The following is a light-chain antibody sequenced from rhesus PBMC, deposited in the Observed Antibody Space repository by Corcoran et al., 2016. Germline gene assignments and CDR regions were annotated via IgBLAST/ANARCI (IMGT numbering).Light chain of an antibody. CDR1: QGISSW. Sequence: DIQMNQSPSSLSASVGDKVTITCHASQGISSWLAWYQQKPGKATKHLIYYTSSLQSGVPSRFRCSGSGTDYTLTISSLQPEDVATYYGQQYDDLPLTFGGGTKVEIK. V-gene: IGKV1-19*01. CDR2: YTS. CDR3: QQYDDLPLT. J-gene: IGKJ4*01.